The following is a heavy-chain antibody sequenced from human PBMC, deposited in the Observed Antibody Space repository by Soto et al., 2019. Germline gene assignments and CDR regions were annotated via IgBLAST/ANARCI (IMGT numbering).Heavy chain of an antibody. CDR1: GGSISSSSYY. D-gene: IGHD4-17*01. CDR3: ASDLRMTTVTTGPLFYRWFDP. CDR2: IYYSGST. V-gene: IGHV4-39*01. J-gene: IGHJ5*02. Sequence: SETLSLTCTVSGGSISSSSYYWGWIRQPPGKGLEWIGSIYYSGSTYYNPSLKSRVTISVDTSKNQFSLKLSSVTAADTAVYYCASDLRMTTVTTGPLFYRWFDPWGQGTLVTVSS.